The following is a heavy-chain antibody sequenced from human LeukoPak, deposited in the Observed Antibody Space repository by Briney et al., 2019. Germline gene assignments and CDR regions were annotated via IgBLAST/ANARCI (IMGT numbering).Heavy chain of an antibody. D-gene: IGHD3-16*02. Sequence: GGSLRLSCAASGFTFSSYGMHWVRQAPGEGLEWVAFIRYDGSNKYYADSVKGRFTISRDNSKNTLYLQMNSLRAEDTAVYYCAKGLQGRLGELSVDYWGQGTLVTVSS. J-gene: IGHJ4*02. CDR2: IRYDGSNK. V-gene: IGHV3-30*02. CDR3: AKGLQGRLGELSVDY. CDR1: GFTFSSYG.